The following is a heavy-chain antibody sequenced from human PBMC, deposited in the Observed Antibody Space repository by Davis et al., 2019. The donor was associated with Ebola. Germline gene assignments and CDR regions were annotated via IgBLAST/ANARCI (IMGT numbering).Heavy chain of an antibody. J-gene: IGHJ4*02. CDR1: GFTFSSYS. CDR3: ARDVGYYYDSSGYAAFDY. D-gene: IGHD3-22*01. Sequence: GESLKISCAASGFTFSSYSFNWVRQAPGKGLEWVSYISSSRSTIHYADSVKGRFTISRDNAKNSLYLQMNTLRDEDTAVYYCARDVGYYYDSSGYAAFDYWGQGTLVTVSS. CDR2: ISSSRSTI. V-gene: IGHV3-48*02.